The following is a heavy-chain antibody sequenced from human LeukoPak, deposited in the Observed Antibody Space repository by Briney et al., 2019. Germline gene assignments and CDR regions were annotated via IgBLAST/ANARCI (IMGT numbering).Heavy chain of an antibody. CDR3: ARGAIVVVPAAILSAFDI. Sequence: GRSLRLSCAASGFTFSSYWMNWVRQAPGKGLEWVASIKHDGSEKYYVDSVKGRFTISRDNARNSLYLQMNSLRAEDTAVYYCARGAIVVVPAAILSAFDIWGQGTMVTVSS. D-gene: IGHD2-2*01. CDR2: IKHDGSEK. CDR1: GFTFSSYW. V-gene: IGHV3-7*01. J-gene: IGHJ3*02.